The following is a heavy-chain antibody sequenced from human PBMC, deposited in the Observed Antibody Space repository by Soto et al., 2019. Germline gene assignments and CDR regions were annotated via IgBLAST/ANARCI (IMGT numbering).Heavy chain of an antibody. V-gene: IGHV4-59*01. D-gene: IGHD1-1*01. CDR2: IYYSGST. J-gene: IGHJ3*02. Sequence: SETLSLTCTFSCGSIISYYWSWIRQPPGKGLEWIGYIYYSGSTNYNPSLKSRVTISVDTSKNQFSLKLSSVTAADTAVYYCASLQNSIWGQGTMVTVSS. CDR3: ASLQNSI. CDR1: CGSIISYY.